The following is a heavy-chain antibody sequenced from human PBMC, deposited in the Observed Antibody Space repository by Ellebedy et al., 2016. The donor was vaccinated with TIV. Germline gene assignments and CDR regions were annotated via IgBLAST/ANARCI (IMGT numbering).Heavy chain of an antibody. Sequence: GESLKISCAAAGFSFRSYWMSWVRQAPGKGLEWVANIYQDGSDKYYVDSVKSRFTISRDNANKSLFLQMNSLRVEDTAVYYCARRGSYGDYAVQVNSWFDRWGQGALVTVSS. J-gene: IGHJ5*02. D-gene: IGHD4-17*01. CDR2: IYQDGSDK. V-gene: IGHV3-7*01. CDR3: ARRGSYGDYAVQVNSWFDR. CDR1: GFSFRSYW.